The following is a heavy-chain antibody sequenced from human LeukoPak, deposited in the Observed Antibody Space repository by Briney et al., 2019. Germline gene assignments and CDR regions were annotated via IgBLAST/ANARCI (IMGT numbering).Heavy chain of an antibody. D-gene: IGHD2-2*01. CDR2: ISAYNTNT. J-gene: IGHJ4*02. Sequence: GASVKVSCKASGYTFTNYAISWVRQAPVQGLEWMGWISAYNTNTNYAQNLQGRVTMTTDTSTSTAYMELRSLRSDDTAVYYCARVVVGESVVPIAGYFDYWGQGTLVIVSS. V-gene: IGHV1-18*01. CDR3: ARVVVGESVVPIAGYFDY. CDR1: GYTFTNYA.